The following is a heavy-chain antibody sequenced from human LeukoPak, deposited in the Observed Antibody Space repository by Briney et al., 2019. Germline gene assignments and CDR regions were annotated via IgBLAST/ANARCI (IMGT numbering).Heavy chain of an antibody. D-gene: IGHD2-15*01. J-gene: IGHJ4*02. Sequence: AASVKVSCKASGYTFTSYDINWVRQATGQGLEWMGWMNPNSGNTGYAQKCQGRVTMTRNNSISTAYMELSSLRSEDTAVYYCARGGGYCSGGSCPYYFDYWGQGTLVTVSS. CDR1: GYTFTSYD. CDR3: ARGGGYCSGGSCPYYFDY. V-gene: IGHV1-8*01. CDR2: MNPNSGNT.